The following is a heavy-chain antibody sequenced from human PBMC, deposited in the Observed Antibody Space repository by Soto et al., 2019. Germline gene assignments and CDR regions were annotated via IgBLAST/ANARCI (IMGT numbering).Heavy chain of an antibody. V-gene: IGHV3-74*01. CDR3: ARLERYCSGGSCPEDY. D-gene: IGHD2-15*01. CDR2: INSDGSST. CDR1: GFTFSSYW. J-gene: IGHJ4*02. Sequence: EVQLVESGGGLVQPGGSLRLSCAASGFTFSSYWMHWLRQAPGTGLVWVSRINSDGSSTSYADSVKGRFTISRDNAKNTLYLQMNSLRAEDMGVYYCARLERYCSGGSCPEDYWGQGTLVTVSS.